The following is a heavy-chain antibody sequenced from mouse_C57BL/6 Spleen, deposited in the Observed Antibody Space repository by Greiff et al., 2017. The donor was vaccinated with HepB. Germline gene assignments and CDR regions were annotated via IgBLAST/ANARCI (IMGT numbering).Heavy chain of an antibody. J-gene: IGHJ3*01. CDR3: ARRGGYYPAWFAY. CDR1: GYTFTSYW. CDR2: IYPSDSET. Sequence: VQLQQPGAELVRPGSSVKLSCKASGYTFTSYWMDWVKQRPGQGLEWIGNIYPSDSETHYNQKFKDKATLTVDKSSSTAYMQLSSLTSEDSAVYYCARRGGYYPAWFAYWGQGTLVTVSA. D-gene: IGHD2-3*01. V-gene: IGHV1-61*01.